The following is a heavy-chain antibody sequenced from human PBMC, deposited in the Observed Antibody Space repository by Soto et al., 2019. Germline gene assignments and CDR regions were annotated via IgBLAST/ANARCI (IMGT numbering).Heavy chain of an antibody. CDR1: GGSISSGDYY. CDR3: ARDSWWGGDPYFYY. J-gene: IGHJ4*02. CDR2: IYYSGST. D-gene: IGHD2-8*02. V-gene: IGHV4-30-4*01. Sequence: QVQLQESGPGLVKPSQTLSLTCTVSGGSISSGDYYWSWIRQPPVKGLEWIGYIYYSGSTYSNPSLKSRVTISVDASKNQFSLKLSSVTAADTDVYYCARDSWWGGDPYFYYWGQGTLVTVSS.